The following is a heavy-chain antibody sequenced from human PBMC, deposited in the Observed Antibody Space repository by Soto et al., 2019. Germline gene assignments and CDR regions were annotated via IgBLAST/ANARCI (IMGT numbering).Heavy chain of an antibody. V-gene: IGHV1-24*01. CDR2: FDPEDGET. J-gene: IGHJ3*02. D-gene: IGHD2-8*01. Sequence: ASVKVSCKVSGYTLTELSMHWVRQAPGKGLEWMGGFDPEDGETIYAQKFQGRVTMTEDTSTDTAYMELSSLRSEDTAVYYCATVDPMVYAPRGDAFDIWGQGTMVTVSS. CDR3: ATVDPMVYAPRGDAFDI. CDR1: GYTLTELS.